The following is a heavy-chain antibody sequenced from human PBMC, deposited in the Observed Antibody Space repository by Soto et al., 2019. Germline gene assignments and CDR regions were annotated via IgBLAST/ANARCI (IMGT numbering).Heavy chain of an antibody. CDR1: GFTFTSSA. CDR3: AAVIGVAAAGTWDSGYYGMDV. V-gene: IGHV1-58*01. CDR2: IVVGSGNT. Sequence: SVKVSCKASGFTFTSSAVQWVRQARGQRLEWVGWIVVGSGNTNYAQKFQERVTITRDMSTSTAYMELSSLRSEDTAVYYCAAVIGVAAAGTWDSGYYGMDVWGQGTTVTVSS. D-gene: IGHD6-13*01. J-gene: IGHJ6*02.